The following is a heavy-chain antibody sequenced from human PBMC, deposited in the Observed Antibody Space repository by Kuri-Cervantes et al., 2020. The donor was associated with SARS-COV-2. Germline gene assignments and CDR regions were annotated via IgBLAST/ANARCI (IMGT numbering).Heavy chain of an antibody. V-gene: IGHV3-30*18. Sequence: GGSLRLSCAASGFSFSSYSMNWVRQAPGKGLEWVAVISYDGSNKYYADSVKGRFTISRDNSKNTLYLQVNSLRAEDTAVYYCAKDQGDSYGISYFDYWGQGALVTVSS. CDR1: GFSFSSYS. CDR3: AKDQGDSYGISYFDY. CDR2: ISYDGSNK. J-gene: IGHJ4*02. D-gene: IGHD5-18*01.